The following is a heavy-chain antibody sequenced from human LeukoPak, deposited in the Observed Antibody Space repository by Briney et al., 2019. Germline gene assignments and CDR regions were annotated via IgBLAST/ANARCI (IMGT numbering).Heavy chain of an antibody. J-gene: IGHJ6*02. CDR1: GFTFSSYS. CDR3: AKTILERRPEERGMDV. CDR2: ISSSSSYI. V-gene: IGHV3-21*01. Sequence: GGSLRLSCAASGFTFSSYSMNWVRQAPGKGLEWVSSISSSSSYIYYADSVKGRFTISRDNAKNSLYLQMNSLRAEDTAVYYCAKTILERRPEERGMDVWGQGTTVTVSS. D-gene: IGHD1-1*01.